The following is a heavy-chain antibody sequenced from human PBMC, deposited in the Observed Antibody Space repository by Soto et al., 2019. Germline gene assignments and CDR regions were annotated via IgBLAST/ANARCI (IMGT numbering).Heavy chain of an antibody. CDR2: VSSSSTYI. Sequence: EVQLVESGGGLVKPGGCLRLSCAASGFTFSTYTMNWVRQTPEKGLEWVSSVSSSSTYIYYADSVKGRFTISRDNGKNSLYLQMNSLRVEDTAVYYCAREKSGSYDGLFDSWGQGTLVTV. J-gene: IGHJ5*01. V-gene: IGHV3-21*02. D-gene: IGHD1-26*01. CDR3: AREKSGSYDGLFDS. CDR1: GFTFSTYT.